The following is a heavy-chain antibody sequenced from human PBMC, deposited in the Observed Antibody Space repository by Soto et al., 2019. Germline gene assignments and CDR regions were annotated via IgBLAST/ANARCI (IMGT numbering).Heavy chain of an antibody. V-gene: IGHV3-23*01. D-gene: IGHD2-21*02. CDR2: ISGSGGST. CDR1: GFTFSSYA. Sequence: GGSLRLSCAASGFTFSSYAMSWVRQAPGKGLEWVSAISGSGGSTYYADSVKGRFTISRDNSKNTLYLQMNSLRAEDTAVYYCAKILLVVTAIPVYYGMDVWGQGTTVTVSS. J-gene: IGHJ6*02. CDR3: AKILLVVTAIPVYYGMDV.